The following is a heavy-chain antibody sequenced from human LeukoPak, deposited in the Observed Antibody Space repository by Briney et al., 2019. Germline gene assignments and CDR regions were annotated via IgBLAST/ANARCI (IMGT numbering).Heavy chain of an antibody. CDR2: IHYSGTT. CDR1: GGSIRGGPYH. CDR3: ARGGAVAPLDY. Sequence: PSETLSLTCAVSGGSIRGGPYHWSWIRQHPGKGLEWIGYIHYSGTTYYNPSLKSRVTISVDTSNNQFSLKLSSVTAADTAVYYCARGGAVAPLDYWGQGTLVTVSS. J-gene: IGHJ4*02. V-gene: IGHV4-31*11. D-gene: IGHD6-19*01.